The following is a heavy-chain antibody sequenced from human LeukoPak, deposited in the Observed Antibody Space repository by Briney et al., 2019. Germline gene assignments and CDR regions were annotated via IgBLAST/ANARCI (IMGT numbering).Heavy chain of an antibody. V-gene: IGHV1-24*01. CDR3: ATETYCTNGVCLPVY. CDR1: GYTLTELS. CDR2: FDPEDGET. D-gene: IGHD2-8*01. Sequence: ASVKVSCKVSGYTLTELSMHWVRQAPGKGLEWMGGFDPEDGETIYAQKFQGRVTMTEDTSTDTAYMELSSLRSKDTAVYYCATETYCTNGVCLPVYWGQGTLVTVSS. J-gene: IGHJ4*02.